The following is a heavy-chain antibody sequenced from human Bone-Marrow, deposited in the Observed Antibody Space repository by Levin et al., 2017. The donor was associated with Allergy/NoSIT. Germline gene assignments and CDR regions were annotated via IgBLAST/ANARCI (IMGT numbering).Heavy chain of an antibody. D-gene: IGHD2-2*01. V-gene: IGHV3-21*01. J-gene: IGHJ6*03. CDR1: GFTFSSYS. CDR2: ISSSSSYI. Sequence: GGSLRLSCAASGFTFSSYSMNWVRQAPGKGLEWVSSISSSSSYIYYADSVKGRFTISRDNAKNSLYLQMNSLRAEDTAVYYCARRITRDIVVVPAAMAYYYYYYMDVWGKGTTVTVSS. CDR3: ARRITRDIVVVPAAMAYYYYYYMDV.